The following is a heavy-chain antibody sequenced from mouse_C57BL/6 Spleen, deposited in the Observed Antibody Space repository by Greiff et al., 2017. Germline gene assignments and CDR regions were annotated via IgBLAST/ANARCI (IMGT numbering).Heavy chain of an antibody. CDR2: LSNGGGST. CDR3: ARQSYGLDDDLDY. V-gene: IGHV5-12*01. D-gene: IGHD1-1*01. J-gene: IGHJ4*01. Sequence: DVMLVESGGGLVQPGGSLKLSCAASGFTFSDYYMSWVRQTPEPRLEWVAYLSNGGGSTYYPDTVTGRFTISRDNATNTLYLQMSRLKSEDAAMYYCARQSYGLDDDLDYWGQGTTVTVYS. CDR1: GFTFSDYY.